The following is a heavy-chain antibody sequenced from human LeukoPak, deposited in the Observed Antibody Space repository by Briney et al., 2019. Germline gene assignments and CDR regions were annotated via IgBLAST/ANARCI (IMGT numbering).Heavy chain of an antibody. Sequence: GGSLRLSCEASGFTFSSYGMHWVRQAPGKGLEWVAVISYDGSNKYYADSVKGRFTISRDNSKNTLYLQMNSLRAEDTAVYYCGRVKEASAFDIWGQGTMVTVSS. J-gene: IGHJ3*02. CDR2: ISYDGSNK. V-gene: IGHV3-30*03. CDR3: GRVKEASAFDI. D-gene: IGHD5-12*01. CDR1: GFTFSSYG.